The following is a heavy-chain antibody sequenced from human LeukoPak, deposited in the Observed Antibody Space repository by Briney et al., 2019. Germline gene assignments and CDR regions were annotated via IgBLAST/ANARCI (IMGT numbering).Heavy chain of an antibody. CDR2: IYYSGST. J-gene: IGHJ4*02. CDR3: ARHYNLAFDY. D-gene: IGHD1-14*01. V-gene: IGHV4-59*08. CDR1: GDSISYYY. Sequence: SETLSLTCSVSGDSISYYYWSWIRQPPGKGLEWIGYIYYSGSTNYNPSLKSRVTISIDMSKNQFSLKLSSVTAADTAVYHCARHYNLAFDYWGQGTLVTVSS.